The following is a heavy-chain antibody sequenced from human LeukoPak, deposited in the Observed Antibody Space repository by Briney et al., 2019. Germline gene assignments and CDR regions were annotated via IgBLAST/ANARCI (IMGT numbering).Heavy chain of an antibody. D-gene: IGHD1-26*01. V-gene: IGHV4-34*01. Sequence: SETLSLTCAVYGGSFSGYYWSWIRQPPGKGLEWIGEINHSGSTNYNPSLKSRVTISVDTSKNQFSLKLSSVTAADTAVHYCASVSGSYWGGYYFDYWGQGTLVTVSS. CDR3: ASVSGSYWGGYYFDY. CDR2: INHSGST. CDR1: GGSFSGYY. J-gene: IGHJ4*02.